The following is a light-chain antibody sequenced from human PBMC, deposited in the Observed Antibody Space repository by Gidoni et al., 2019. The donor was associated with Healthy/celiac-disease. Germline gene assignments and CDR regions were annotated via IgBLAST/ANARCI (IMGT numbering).Light chain of an antibody. Sequence: DIVMTQSPDSLAVSLGERATINCKSSQSVLYSSKNKNYLAWYQQKPGQPPKRLIYWASTRESGVPDRFSGSGSGTDFTLTISSLQAEDVAVYYCQQYYSTAWTFGQGTKVEIK. V-gene: IGKV4-1*01. CDR3: QQYYSTAWT. J-gene: IGKJ1*01. CDR1: QSVLYSSKNKNY. CDR2: WAS.